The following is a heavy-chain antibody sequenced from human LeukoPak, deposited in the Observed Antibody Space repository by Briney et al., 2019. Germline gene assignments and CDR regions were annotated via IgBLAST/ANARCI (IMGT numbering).Heavy chain of an antibody. J-gene: IGHJ5*02. D-gene: IGHD3-10*01. CDR3: ARDAFGSGSYFWFDP. V-gene: IGHV3-21*01. Sequence: GGSRRLSCAASGFTFSSYSMNWVRKAPGKGLEWVSSISSSSSYIYSADSVKGRFTISRDNAKNSLYLQMTSLRAENTPVYYCARDAFGSGSYFWFDPWGQGTLVTVSS. CDR1: GFTFSSYS. CDR2: ISSSSSYI.